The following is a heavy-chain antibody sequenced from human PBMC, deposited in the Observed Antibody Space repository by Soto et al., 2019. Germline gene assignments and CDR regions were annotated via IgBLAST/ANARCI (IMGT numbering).Heavy chain of an antibody. CDR1: GFSFSDYW. V-gene: IGHV3-7*05. CDR2: IDQGAGEK. D-gene: IGHD3-10*01. J-gene: IGHJ5*02. CDR3: ARGGNWCDP. Sequence: EVQVVESGGGLVQPGGSLRLSCAASGFSFSDYWMAWVRQAPGKGLEWVANIDQGAGEKHYVDSVQGRFTNSRDNDKNSLYLQMNSLRAEDSGVYDCARGGNWCDPCGQGTLVTVSS.